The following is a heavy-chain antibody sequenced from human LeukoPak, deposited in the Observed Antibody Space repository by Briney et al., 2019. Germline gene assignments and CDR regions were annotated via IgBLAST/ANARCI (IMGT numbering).Heavy chain of an antibody. V-gene: IGHV4-59*01. CDR1: GGSISSYY. Sequence: SETLSLTCTVSGGSISSYYWSWIRQPPGKGLEWIGYIYYSGSTNYNPSLKSRVTISVDTSKNQFSLKLSSVTAADTAVYYCARDGYSGSRDYWGQGTLVTVPS. D-gene: IGHD1-26*01. CDR3: ARDGYSGSRDY. J-gene: IGHJ4*02. CDR2: IYYSGST.